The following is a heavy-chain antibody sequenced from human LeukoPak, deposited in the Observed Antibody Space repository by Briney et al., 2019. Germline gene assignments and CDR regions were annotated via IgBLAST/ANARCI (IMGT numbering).Heavy chain of an antibody. CDR2: INPSGGST. D-gene: IGHD1-1*01. CDR3: ARDLVQLERRGWFDP. Sequence: GASVKVSCKASGYTFTSYYMHWVRQAPGQGLEWMGIINPSGGSTSYAQKFQGRVTMTRDTSTSTVYMELSSLRSEDTAVYYCARDLVQLERRGWFDPRGQGTLVTVSS. CDR1: GYTFTSYY. V-gene: IGHV1-46*01. J-gene: IGHJ5*02.